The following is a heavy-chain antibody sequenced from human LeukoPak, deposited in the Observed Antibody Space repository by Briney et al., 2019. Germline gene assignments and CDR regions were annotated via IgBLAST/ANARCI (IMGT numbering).Heavy chain of an antibody. J-gene: IGHJ1*01. CDR1: GGSFSGYY. CDR2: INHSGST. CDR3: ARGLVGYSSGWYGGGGFQH. D-gene: IGHD6-19*01. V-gene: IGHV4-34*01. Sequence: SETLSLTCAVYGGSFSGYYWSWIRQPPGKGLEWIGEINHSGSTNYIPSLKSRVTISVDTSKNQFSLKLSSVTAADTAVYYCARGLVGYSSGWYGGGGFQHWGQGTLVTVSS.